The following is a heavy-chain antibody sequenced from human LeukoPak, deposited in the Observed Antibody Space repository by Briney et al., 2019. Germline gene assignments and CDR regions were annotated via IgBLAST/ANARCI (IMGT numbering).Heavy chain of an antibody. Sequence: SETLSLTCAVYGGSFSGYYWSWIRQPPGKGLEWIGEINHSGSTNYNPSLKSRVTISVDTSKNQFSLKLSSVTAADTAVYYCARRGPAMVSNWFDPWGQGTLVTVSS. CDR3: ARRGPAMVSNWFDP. V-gene: IGHV4-34*01. J-gene: IGHJ5*02. CDR1: GGSFSGYY. CDR2: INHSGST. D-gene: IGHD5-18*01.